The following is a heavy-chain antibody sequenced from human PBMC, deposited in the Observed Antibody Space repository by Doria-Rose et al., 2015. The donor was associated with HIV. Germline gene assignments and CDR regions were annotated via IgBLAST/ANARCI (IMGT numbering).Heavy chain of an antibody. V-gene: IGHV2-26*01. CDR2: NFSDDER. CDR3: ARIESSRWYHKYYFDF. J-gene: IGHJ4*02. Sequence: VTLKESGPVLVKPTETPTLTCTVSGVSLSSPGMGVSWIRQPPGKALEWLANNFSDDERSFMTCLKSRLTIPRGTSKSQVVLTMTDMDPVDTATYYCARIESSRWYHKYYFDFWGQGTLVIVSA. D-gene: IGHD6-13*01. CDR1: GVSLSSPGMG.